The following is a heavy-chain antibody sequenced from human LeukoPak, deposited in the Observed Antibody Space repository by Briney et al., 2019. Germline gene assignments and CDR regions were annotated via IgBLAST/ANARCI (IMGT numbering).Heavy chain of an antibody. CDR2: IYPNSGGT. CDR1: GYTFTGYY. J-gene: IGHJ4*02. Sequence: ASVKVSCKASGYTFTGYYMHWVRQAPGQGLEWMGWIYPNSGGTNYAQKFQGRVTMTRDTSISTAYMELSRLRSDDTAVYYCARDYYYDSSGSFDYWGQGTLVTVSS. CDR3: ARDYYYDSSGSFDY. D-gene: IGHD3-22*01. V-gene: IGHV1-2*02.